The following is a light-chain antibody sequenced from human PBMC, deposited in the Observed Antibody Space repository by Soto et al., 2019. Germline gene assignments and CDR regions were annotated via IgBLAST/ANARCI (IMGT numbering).Light chain of an antibody. V-gene: IGKV1-39*01. Sequence: DIQMTQSPSSVSASSGDTVTMTCRASQDINVYLNWYQQKPGEVPKLLIYSASTLHSGVPSRFTGSGSETDFTLTIRSLQPEDFATYYCQHGYVAPYSFGQGTRLEIK. CDR3: QHGYVAPYS. CDR2: SAS. CDR1: QDINVY. J-gene: IGKJ5*01.